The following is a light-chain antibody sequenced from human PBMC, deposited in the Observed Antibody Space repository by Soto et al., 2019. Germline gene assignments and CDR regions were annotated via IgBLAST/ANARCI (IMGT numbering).Light chain of an antibody. CDR2: AAS. Sequence: DIQMTQSPSSLSASVGDRVTITCRASQGISNYLAWYQQKPGKVPKLLIYAASSLQSGVPSRFSGSGSGTDFTLTISSLQPEDVAFYYCQKYNSAGTFGQGTKVEIK. J-gene: IGKJ1*01. CDR1: QGISNY. CDR3: QKYNSAGT. V-gene: IGKV1-27*01.